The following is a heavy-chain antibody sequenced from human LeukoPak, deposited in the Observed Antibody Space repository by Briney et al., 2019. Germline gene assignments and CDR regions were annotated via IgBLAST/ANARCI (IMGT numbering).Heavy chain of an antibody. J-gene: IGHJ5*02. V-gene: IGHV4-4*07. CDR1: GGSVSSYY. CDR2: IYTSGST. CDR3: ARSGSYPNWFDP. Sequence: PSETLSLTCTVSGGSVSSYYWSWIRQPAGKGLEWIGRIYTSGSTNYNPSLKSRVTMSVDTPKNQFSLKLSSVTAADTAVYYCARSGSYPNWFDPWGQGTLVTVSS. D-gene: IGHD1-26*01.